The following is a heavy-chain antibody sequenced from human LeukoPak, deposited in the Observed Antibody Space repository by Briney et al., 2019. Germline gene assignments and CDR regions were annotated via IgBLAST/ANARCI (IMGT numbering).Heavy chain of an antibody. CDR3: AKRIYTSSWFNAFDM. D-gene: IGHD6-13*01. J-gene: IGHJ3*02. CDR1: GYSFSTYW. CDR2: IYPGDFDT. Sequence: GESLKISCKGSGYSFSTYWIGWVRQMPGKGLEWMGVIYPGDFDTRYSPSFQGQVTISADKSISTAYLQRSSLKASDTAMYYCAKRIYTSSWFNAFDMWGQGTRVTVSS. V-gene: IGHV5-51*01.